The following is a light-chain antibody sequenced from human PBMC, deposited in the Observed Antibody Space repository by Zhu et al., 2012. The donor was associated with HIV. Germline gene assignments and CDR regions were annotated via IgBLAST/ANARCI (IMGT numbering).Light chain of an antibody. CDR3: HQYGRSWT. Sequence: EILLTQSPGTLSLSPGERATLSCRASQSISSRYLAWYQQKPGQAPRLLISGASTRATGIPDRFSGSGSGTDFTLTITRLEPEDFAVYYCHQYGRSWTFGQGTKVEIK. V-gene: IGKV3-20*01. J-gene: IGKJ1*01. CDR2: GAS. CDR1: QSISSRY.